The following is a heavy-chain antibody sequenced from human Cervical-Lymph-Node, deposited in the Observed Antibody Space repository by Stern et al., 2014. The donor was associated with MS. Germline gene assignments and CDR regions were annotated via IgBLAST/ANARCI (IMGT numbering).Heavy chain of an antibody. Sequence: VQLVESGPGLVRPSQTLSLTCTVSGGSISSGGHYWSWIRQHPGKGLEWIGYIYHSGSTYYNPSLKSRLTISVDTSKNQFSLYLSSVTAADTAVYYCARGGPPYSSNWYYFDYWGQGTLVTVSS. CDR1: GGSISSGGHY. V-gene: IGHV4-31*03. CDR2: IYHSGST. CDR3: ARGGPPYSSNWYYFDY. J-gene: IGHJ4*02. D-gene: IGHD6-13*01.